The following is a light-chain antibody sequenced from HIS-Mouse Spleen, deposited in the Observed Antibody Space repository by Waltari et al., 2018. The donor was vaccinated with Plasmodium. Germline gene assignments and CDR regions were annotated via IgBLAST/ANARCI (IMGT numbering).Light chain of an antibody. Sequence: EIVMTQSPATLSVYPGERATLSCRASQSVSSNLAWSQQKPGQAPRLLIYGAYTRATGIPARFSGSGSGTEFTLTISSLQSEDFAVYYCQQYNNWSFTFGPGTKVDIK. CDR3: QQYNNWSFT. CDR1: QSVSSN. CDR2: GAY. V-gene: IGKV3-15*01. J-gene: IGKJ3*01.